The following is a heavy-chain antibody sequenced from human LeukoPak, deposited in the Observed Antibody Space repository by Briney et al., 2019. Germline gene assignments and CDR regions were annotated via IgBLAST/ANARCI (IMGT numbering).Heavy chain of an antibody. V-gene: IGHV3-21*01. D-gene: IGHD4-17*01. CDR1: GFTFSSYS. Sequence: GGSLRLSCAASGFTFSSYSMNWVRQAPGKGLEWVSSISSSSSYIYYADSVKGRFTISRDNAKNSLYLQMNSLRAEDTAVYYCAKAVTTVTTSPFDYWGQGTLVTVSS. J-gene: IGHJ4*02. CDR2: ISSSSSYI. CDR3: AKAVTTVTTSPFDY.